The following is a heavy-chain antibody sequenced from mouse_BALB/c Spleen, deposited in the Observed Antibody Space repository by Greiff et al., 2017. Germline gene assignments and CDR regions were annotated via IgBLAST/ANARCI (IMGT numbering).Heavy chain of an antibody. Sequence: EVHLVESGGDLVKPGGSLKLSCAASGFTFSSYGMSWVRQTPDKRLEWVATISSGGSYTYYPDSVKGRFTISRDNAKNTLYLQMSSLKSEDTAMYYCARREGYYGSRGNYAMDYWGQGTSVTVSS. D-gene: IGHD1-1*01. V-gene: IGHV5-6*01. J-gene: IGHJ4*01. CDR3: ARREGYYGSRGNYAMDY. CDR1: GFTFSSYG. CDR2: ISSGGSYT.